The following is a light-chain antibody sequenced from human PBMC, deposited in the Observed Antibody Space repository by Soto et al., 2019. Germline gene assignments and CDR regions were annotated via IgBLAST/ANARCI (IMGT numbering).Light chain of an antibody. CDR3: QSYDSSLSVV. CDR2: GNS. CDR1: SPNIGAGYD. V-gene: IGLV1-40*01. J-gene: IGLJ2*01. Sequence: QLVLTQPPSVFGAPGQRVTISCTGSSPNIGAGYDVHWYQQLPGTAPKLLIYGNSNRPSGVPDRFSGSKSGTSASLAITGLQAEDEADYYCQSYDSSLSVVFGGGTKLTVL.